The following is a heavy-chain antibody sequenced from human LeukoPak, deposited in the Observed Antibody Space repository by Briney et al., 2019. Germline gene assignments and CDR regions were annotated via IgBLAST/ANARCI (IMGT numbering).Heavy chain of an antibody. V-gene: IGHV3-7*05. Sequence: GGSLRLSCAASGFTFSNYWMIWVRQAPGKGLGWVVNIKQDGSEKRYADSVRGRFSISRDNAQTSLYLQMNSLRAEDTAVYYCARASDPWLQLTWGQGTLVTVSS. D-gene: IGHD5-24*01. CDR2: IKQDGSEK. J-gene: IGHJ5*02. CDR1: GFTFSNYW. CDR3: ARASDPWLQLT.